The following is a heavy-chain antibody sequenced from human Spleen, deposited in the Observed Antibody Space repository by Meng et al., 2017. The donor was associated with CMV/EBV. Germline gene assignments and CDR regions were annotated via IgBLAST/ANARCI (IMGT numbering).Heavy chain of an antibody. J-gene: IGHJ4*02. V-gene: IGHV1-18*01. D-gene: IGHD5-18*01. Sequence: SCKASGYPFTHYGIPWVRQAPGQGLEWMGWFSNYNGNTNYAQHLQGRVTMTTDTSSNTAYMELRSLRSDDTAVYYCARIRYGLNVFDLWGQGTLVTVSS. CDR2: FSNYNGNT. CDR3: ARIRYGLNVFDL. CDR1: GYPFTHYG.